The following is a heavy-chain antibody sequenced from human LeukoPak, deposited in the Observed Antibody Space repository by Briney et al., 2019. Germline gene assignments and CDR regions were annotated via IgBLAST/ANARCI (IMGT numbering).Heavy chain of an antibody. Sequence: GGSLRLSCAASGSTFDDYAMHWVRQAPGKGLEWVSLISWDGGSTYYADSVKGRFTISRDNSKNSLYLQMNSLRAEDTALYYCAKGPDKTEYSSPHSWGQGTLVTVSS. D-gene: IGHD6-6*01. J-gene: IGHJ4*02. CDR1: GSTFDDYA. V-gene: IGHV3-43D*03. CDR3: AKGPDKTEYSSPHS. CDR2: ISWDGGST.